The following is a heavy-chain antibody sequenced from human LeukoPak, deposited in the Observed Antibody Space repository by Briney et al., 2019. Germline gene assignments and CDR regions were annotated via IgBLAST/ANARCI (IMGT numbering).Heavy chain of an antibody. J-gene: IGHJ3*02. CDR2: IYYSGST. CDR1: GGSISSGDYY. Sequence: PSQTLSLTCTVSGGSISSGDYYWSWIRQPPGKGLEWLGYIYYSGSTYYNPSLKSRVTISVDTSKNQLSLKLSSVTAADTAVYYCAREFYCSSTSCYGYDAFDIWGQGTMVTVSS. CDR3: AREFYCSSTSCYGYDAFDI. V-gene: IGHV4-30-4*08. D-gene: IGHD2-2*01.